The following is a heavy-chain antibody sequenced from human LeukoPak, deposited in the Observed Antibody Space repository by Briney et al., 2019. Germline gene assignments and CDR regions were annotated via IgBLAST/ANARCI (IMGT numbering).Heavy chain of an antibody. CDR1: GFTFGSYA. J-gene: IGHJ4*02. CDR2: IRASGGST. CDR3: AKGIRYCSTPSCYTPFDY. Sequence: GGSLRLSCAASGFTFGSYAVSWVRQAPGKGLEWVSAIRASGGSTYYADSVKGRFTISRDNSKNTLYLQMNSLRAEDTAVYCCAKGIRYCSTPSCYTPFDYWGQGTLVTVSS. D-gene: IGHD2-2*02. V-gene: IGHV3-23*01.